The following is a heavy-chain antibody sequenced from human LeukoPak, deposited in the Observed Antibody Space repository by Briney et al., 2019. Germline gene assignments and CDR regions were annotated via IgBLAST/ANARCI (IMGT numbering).Heavy chain of an antibody. J-gene: IGHJ4*02. CDR3: ARTLYPRGYSGDDLRYYFDY. CDR2: INAGNGNT. CDR1: GYTFTSYA. D-gene: IGHD5-12*01. Sequence: GASVTVSCKASGYTFTSYAMHWVRQAPGQRLEWMGWINAGNGNTKYAQKFQGRVTITRDTSASTAYMELSSLRSEDTAVYYCARTLYPRGYSGDDLRYYFDYWGQGTLVTVSS. V-gene: IGHV1-3*01.